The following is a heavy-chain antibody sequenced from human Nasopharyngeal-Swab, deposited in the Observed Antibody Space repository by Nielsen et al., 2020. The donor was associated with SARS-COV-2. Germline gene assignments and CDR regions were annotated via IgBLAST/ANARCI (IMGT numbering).Heavy chain of an antibody. D-gene: IGHD2-2*01. J-gene: IGHJ4*02. Sequence: GASLKISCVGSGITFSRSVIQWVRQAPGKGLEWVAVLSIDGSNYAQYADSVKGRFSISRDTSENTLHLQLNSLRDEDTAVYYCVREGGTSGRAGYFDYWGQGTLVTVSS. CDR2: LSIDGSNYA. CDR1: GITFSRSV. V-gene: IGHV3-30-3*01. CDR3: VREGGTSGRAGYFDY.